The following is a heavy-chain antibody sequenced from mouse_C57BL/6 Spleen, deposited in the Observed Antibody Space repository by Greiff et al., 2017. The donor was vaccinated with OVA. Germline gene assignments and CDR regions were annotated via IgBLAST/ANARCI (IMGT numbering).Heavy chain of an antibody. V-gene: IGHV1-26*01. D-gene: IGHD1-1*01. CDR2: INPNNGGT. J-gene: IGHJ2*01. CDR3: ARRRGLYGSSHFDY. Sequence: EVQLQQSGPELVKPGASVKISCKASGYTFTDYYMNWVKQSHGKSLEWIGDINPNNGGTSYNQKFKGKATLTVDKSSSTAYMELRSLTSEDSAVYYCARRRGLYGSSHFDYWGQGTTLTVSS. CDR1: GYTFTDYY.